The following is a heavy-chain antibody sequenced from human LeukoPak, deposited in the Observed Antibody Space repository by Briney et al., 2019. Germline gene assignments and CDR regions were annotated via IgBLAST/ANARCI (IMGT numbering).Heavy chain of an antibody. CDR2: IYHSGST. CDR3: ARERKSGYFDL. CDR1: GGSISSGGYS. D-gene: IGHD6-25*01. J-gene: IGHJ2*01. Sequence: SETLSLTCAVSGGSISSGGYSWSWIRQPPGKGLEWIGYIYHSGSTYYNPSLKSRATISVDRSKNQFSLKLSSVTAADTAVYYCARERKSGYFDLWGRGTLVTVSS. V-gene: IGHV4-30-2*01.